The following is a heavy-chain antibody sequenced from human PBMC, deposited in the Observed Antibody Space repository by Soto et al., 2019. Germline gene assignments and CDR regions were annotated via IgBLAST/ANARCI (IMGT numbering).Heavy chain of an antibody. CDR1: GFTFGDYA. Sequence: GGSLRLSCTASGFTFGDYAMSWFRQAPGKGLEWVGFIRSKAYGGTTEYAASVKGRFTISRDDSKSIAYLQMNSLKTEDTAVYYCTSRGYYYSTGYYYGMDVWGQGTTVTVSS. V-gene: IGHV3-49*03. J-gene: IGHJ6*02. D-gene: IGHD3-22*01. CDR2: IRSKAYGGTT. CDR3: TSRGYYYSTGYYYGMDV.